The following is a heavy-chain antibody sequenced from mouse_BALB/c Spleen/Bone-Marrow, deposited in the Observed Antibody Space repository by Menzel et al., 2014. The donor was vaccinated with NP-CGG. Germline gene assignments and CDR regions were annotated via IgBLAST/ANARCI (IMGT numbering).Heavy chain of an antibody. CDR2: IWGDGNT. CDR3: ARVGYGNYSFYFDY. V-gene: IGHV2-6-7*01. J-gene: IGHJ2*01. CDR1: GFSLTGYG. D-gene: IGHD2-1*01. Sequence: VKVIESGPGLVAPSQSLSITCTVSGFSLTGYGVNWVRQPPGKGLEWLGMIWGDGNTDYDSALKSRLSISKDNSKSQVFLKMNSLQTDDTARYYCARVGYGNYSFYFDYWGQGTTLTVSS.